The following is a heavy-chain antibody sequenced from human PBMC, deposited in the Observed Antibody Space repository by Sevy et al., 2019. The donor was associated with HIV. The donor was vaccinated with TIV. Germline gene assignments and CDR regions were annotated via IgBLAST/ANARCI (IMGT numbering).Heavy chain of an antibody. Sequence: GGSLRLSCAASGFTFSSYAMSWVRQAPGKGLEWVSAISGSGGSTYYADSVKGRFTVSRDISKNTLYLQMNSLRAEDRAVYYCAKGPRTKGQLVSFICSYCYWGQGTLVTVSS. CDR1: GFTFSSYA. CDR3: AKGPRTKGQLVSFICSYCY. J-gene: IGHJ4*02. CDR2: ISGSGGST. D-gene: IGHD6-13*01. V-gene: IGHV3-23*01.